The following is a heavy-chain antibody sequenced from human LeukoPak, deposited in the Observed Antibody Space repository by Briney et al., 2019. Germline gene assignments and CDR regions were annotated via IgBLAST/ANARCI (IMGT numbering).Heavy chain of an antibody. CDR2: ITSSSTYT. CDR1: GFSFSSYN. Sequence: GGSLRLSCAASGFSFSSYNMNWVRQTPGKGLEWVSSITSSSTYTFYADSVKGRFTISRDNAKNSLYLQMNSLRAEDTAVYYCARDPGEVPIYYMDVWGKGTTVTVSS. D-gene: IGHD3-16*01. V-gene: IGHV3-21*01. CDR3: ARDPGEVPIYYMDV. J-gene: IGHJ6*03.